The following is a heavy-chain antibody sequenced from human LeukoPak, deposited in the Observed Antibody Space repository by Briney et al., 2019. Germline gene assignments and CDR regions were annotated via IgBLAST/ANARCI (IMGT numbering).Heavy chain of an antibody. D-gene: IGHD4-23*01. J-gene: IGHJ4*02. Sequence: SETLSLTCTVSGGSISSYYWSWIRQPPGKGLEWIGYIYYSESTNYNPSLKSRVTISVDTSKNQYSLKLSSVTAADTAVYYCARGLDYGGNLDYWGQGTLVTVSS. V-gene: IGHV4-59*01. CDR1: GGSISSYY. CDR2: IYYSEST. CDR3: ARGLDYGGNLDY.